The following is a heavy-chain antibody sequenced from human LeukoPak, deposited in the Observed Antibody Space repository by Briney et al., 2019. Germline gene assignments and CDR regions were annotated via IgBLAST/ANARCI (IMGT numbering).Heavy chain of an antibody. CDR3: ARDRSPTSGGFDS. V-gene: IGHV3-74*01. CDR2: INIDGSDI. Sequence: GGSLRLSCAASGFTFRDYWMHWVRQAPGKGLVWVSRINIDGSDITYADSVKGRFTISRDNAKNTLYLQMNSLRAEDTAVYYCARDRSPTSGGFDSWGQGSLVTVSS. D-gene: IGHD1-1*01. J-gene: IGHJ4*02. CDR1: GFTFRDYW.